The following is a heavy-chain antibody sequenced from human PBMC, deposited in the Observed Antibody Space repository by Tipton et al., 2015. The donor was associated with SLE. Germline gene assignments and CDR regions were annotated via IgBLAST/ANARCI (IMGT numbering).Heavy chain of an antibody. CDR1: GGTFSSYA. V-gene: IGHV1-69*05. Sequence: QLVQSGAEVKKPGSSVKVSCKASGGTFSSYAISWVRQAPGQGLEWMGGIIPIFGTANYAQKFQGRVTITTDESTSTAYMELSSLRSEDTAVYYCARERGGYCSSTSCSGAFDIWGQGTMVTVSS. CDR3: ARERGGYCSSTSCSGAFDI. J-gene: IGHJ3*02. CDR2: IIPIFGTA. D-gene: IGHD2-2*01.